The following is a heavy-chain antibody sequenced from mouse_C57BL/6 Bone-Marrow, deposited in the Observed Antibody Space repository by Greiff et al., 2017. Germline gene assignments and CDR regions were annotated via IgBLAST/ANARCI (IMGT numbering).Heavy chain of an antibody. CDR2: IDPEDGDT. V-gene: IGHV14-1*01. Sequence: EVKVVESGAELVRPGASVKLSCTASGFNIKDYYMHWVKQRPEQGLEWIGRIDPEDGDTEYAPKFQGKATMTADTSPNTAYLQLSSLTSEDTAVYYCTTPICGSSYDYWGQGTTLTVSS. D-gene: IGHD1-1*01. CDR3: TTPICGSSYDY. J-gene: IGHJ2*01. CDR1: GFNIKDYY.